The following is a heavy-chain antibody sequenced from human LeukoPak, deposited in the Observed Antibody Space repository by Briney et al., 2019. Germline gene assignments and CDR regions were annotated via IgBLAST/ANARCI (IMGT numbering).Heavy chain of an antibody. CDR3: ARDPVGRWSPDLDY. V-gene: IGHV1-2*02. Sequence: ASVKVSCKASGYTFTGYYMHWVRQAPGQGLEWMGWINPNSGGTNYAQKFQGRVTMTRDTSISTAYMELSRLRSDDTAVYYCARDPVGRWSPDLDYWGQGTLVTVSS. J-gene: IGHJ4*02. D-gene: IGHD1-26*01. CDR2: INPNSGGT. CDR1: GYTFTGYY.